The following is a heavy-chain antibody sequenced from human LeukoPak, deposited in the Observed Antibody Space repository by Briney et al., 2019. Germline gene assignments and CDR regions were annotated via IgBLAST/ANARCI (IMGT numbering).Heavy chain of an antibody. J-gene: IGHJ4*02. CDR2: ISGSGGST. V-gene: IGHV3-23*01. D-gene: IGHD4-17*01. Sequence: GGSLRLSCAASGFTFSNCAMNWVRLAPGKGLEWVSAISGSGGSTHYVDSVKGRFTISRDNAKNSLYLQMNSLRAEDTAVYYCARDGLGYGDYYDYWGQGTLVTVSS. CDR1: GFTFSNCA. CDR3: ARDGLGYGDYYDY.